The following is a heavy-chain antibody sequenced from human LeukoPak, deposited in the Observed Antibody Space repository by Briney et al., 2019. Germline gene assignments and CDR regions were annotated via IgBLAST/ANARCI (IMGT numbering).Heavy chain of an antibody. CDR3: ARDHRDGYNYRYYFDY. V-gene: IGHV4-4*07. Sequence: PSETLSLTCTVSGGSISSYHWSWIRQPAGKGLEWIGRIYTSGSTNYNPSLKSRVTMSVDTSKNQFSLKLSSVTAADTAVYYCARDHRDGYNYRYYFDYWGQGTLVTVSS. CDR1: GGSISSYH. D-gene: IGHD5-24*01. J-gene: IGHJ4*02. CDR2: IYTSGST.